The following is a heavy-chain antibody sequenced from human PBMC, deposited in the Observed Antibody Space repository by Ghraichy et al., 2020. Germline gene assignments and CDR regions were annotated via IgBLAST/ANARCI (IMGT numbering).Heavy chain of an antibody. V-gene: IGHV4-34*01. J-gene: IGHJ4*02. CDR2: INHSGST. CDR3: AGINIAARFDY. Sequence: LNISCAVYGGSFSGYYWSWIRQPPGKGLEWIGEINHSGSTNYNPSLKSRVTISVDTSKNQFSLKLSSVTAADTAVYYCAGINIAARFDYWGQGTLVTVSS. CDR1: GGSFSGYY. D-gene: IGHD6-6*01.